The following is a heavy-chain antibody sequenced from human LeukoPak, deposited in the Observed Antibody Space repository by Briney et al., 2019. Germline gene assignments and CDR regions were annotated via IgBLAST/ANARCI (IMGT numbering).Heavy chain of an antibody. Sequence: SETLSLTCTVSGGSISSDYWSWIRQPPRKGLEWIGYSYYSGSSNYDPSLKSRVTISVEASTNHFSLKLSSVTAAGTAVYYCARAINDYSNYEVLTDNWFDPWGQGTLVTVSS. CDR2: SYYSGSS. D-gene: IGHD4-11*01. V-gene: IGHV4-59*01. CDR1: GGSISSDY. J-gene: IGHJ5*02. CDR3: ARAINDYSNYEVLTDNWFDP.